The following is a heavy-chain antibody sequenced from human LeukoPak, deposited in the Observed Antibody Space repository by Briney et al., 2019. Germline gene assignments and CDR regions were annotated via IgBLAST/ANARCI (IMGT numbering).Heavy chain of an antibody. J-gene: IGHJ4*02. Sequence: SETLSLTCNVSGYSISRGYYWGWIRQPPGKGLEWIGNIFHNGNTYYNPSLKSRVTMSIDTSKKQFSLKLRTATAADTAVYYCARIEDVTRGYNHAYYFDYWGQGTLVTVSS. CDR2: IFHNGNT. CDR3: ARIEDVTRGYNHAYYFDY. V-gene: IGHV4-38-2*02. CDR1: GYSISRGYY. D-gene: IGHD5-18*01.